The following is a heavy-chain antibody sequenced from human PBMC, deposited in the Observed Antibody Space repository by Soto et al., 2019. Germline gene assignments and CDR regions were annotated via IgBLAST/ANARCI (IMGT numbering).Heavy chain of an antibody. CDR3: AREGDYDFWSGYLGGMDV. CDR1: GFTFSSYS. V-gene: IGHV3-48*02. Sequence: GGSLRLSCAASGFTFSSYSMNWVRQAPGKGLEWVSYISSSSTIYYADSVKGRFTISRDNAKNSLYLQMNSLRDEDTAVYYCAREGDYDFWSGYLGGMDVWGQGTTVTVSS. D-gene: IGHD3-3*01. CDR2: ISSSSTI. J-gene: IGHJ6*02.